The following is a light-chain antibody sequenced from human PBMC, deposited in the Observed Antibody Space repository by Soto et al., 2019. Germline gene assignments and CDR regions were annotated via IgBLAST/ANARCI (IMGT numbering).Light chain of an antibody. CDR3: QQYNSYSGYT. CDR1: QSISSW. J-gene: IGKJ2*01. Sequence: DIQMTQSPSTLSASVGDRVTITCRASQSISSWLAGYQQKPGKAPKLLIYDASSLESGVTSRFSGSGSGTEFSLTISSLQPDDFATYYCQQYNSYSGYTFGQGTKLEIK. CDR2: DAS. V-gene: IGKV1-5*01.